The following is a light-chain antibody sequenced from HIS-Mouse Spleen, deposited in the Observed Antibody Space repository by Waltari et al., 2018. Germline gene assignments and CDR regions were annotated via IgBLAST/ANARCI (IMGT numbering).Light chain of an antibody. CDR3: SSYTSSSTYV. J-gene: IGLJ1*01. CDR1: SSDVGGYNY. V-gene: IGLV2-14*03. Sequence: QSALPQPASVSGSPGQSITLSCPGTSSDVGGYNYVSWYQQHPGKAPKPMIYDVSTRPSGVSNRFSGSKSGNTASLTISGLQAEDEADYYCSSYTSSSTYVFGTGTKVTVL. CDR2: DVS.